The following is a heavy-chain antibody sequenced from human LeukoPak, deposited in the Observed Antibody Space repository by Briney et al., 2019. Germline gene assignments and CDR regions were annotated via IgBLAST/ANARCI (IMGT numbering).Heavy chain of an antibody. CDR3: ARASDIVATDGY. V-gene: IGHV3-9*01. Sequence: GGSLRLSCAASGFTFDDYAMHWVRQAPGKGLEWVSGMSWNSGSIAYADSVKGRFTMSRDNAKNSLSLQMNSLRAEDTAVYYCARASDIVATDGYWGQGTLVTVSS. CDR2: MSWNSGSI. D-gene: IGHD5-12*01. CDR1: GFTFDDYA. J-gene: IGHJ4*02.